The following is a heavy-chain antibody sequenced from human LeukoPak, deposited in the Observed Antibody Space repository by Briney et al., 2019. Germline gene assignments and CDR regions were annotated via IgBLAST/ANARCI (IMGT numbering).Heavy chain of an antibody. D-gene: IGHD3-16*02. CDR3: ARAGVLRFLDDVWGSYRYAGFDY. Sequence: SVKVSCKASGGTFSSYAISWVRQAPGQGLEWMGGIIPIFGTANYAQKFQGRVTITADESASTAYMELSSQRSEDTAVYYCARAGVLRFLDDVWGSYRYAGFDYWGQGTLVTVSS. J-gene: IGHJ4*02. CDR2: IIPIFGTA. CDR1: GGTFSSYA. V-gene: IGHV1-69*13.